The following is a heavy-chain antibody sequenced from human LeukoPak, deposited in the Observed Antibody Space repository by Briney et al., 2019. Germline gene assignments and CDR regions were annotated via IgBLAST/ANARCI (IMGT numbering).Heavy chain of an antibody. V-gene: IGHV3-7*03. Sequence: GGSLRLSCAASGFTFSSYWMSWVRQAPGKGLEWVANIKQDGSEKYYVDSVKGRFTISRDNSKNTLYLQMNSLRAEDTAVYYCAATVVTEEGFDYWGQGTLVTVSS. CDR3: AATVVTEEGFDY. CDR1: GFTFSSYW. CDR2: IKQDGSEK. J-gene: IGHJ4*02. D-gene: IGHD4-23*01.